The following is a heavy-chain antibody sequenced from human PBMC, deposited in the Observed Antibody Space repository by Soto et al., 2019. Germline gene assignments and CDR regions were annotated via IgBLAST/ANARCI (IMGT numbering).Heavy chain of an antibody. V-gene: IGHV4-31*03. CDR1: GGSISSGGYY. D-gene: IGHD3-9*01. Sequence: QVQLQESGPGLVKPSQTLSLTCTVSGGSISSGGYYWSWIRQHPGQVLEWIGYIYYSGSTYYNPYLKSRVTISVDTTKNQFSMKLSAVTAADTAVYYCARDSGRYEILTGYYENYYFDYWGQGTLVTVSS. J-gene: IGHJ4*02. CDR3: ARDSGRYEILTGYYENYYFDY. CDR2: IYYSGST.